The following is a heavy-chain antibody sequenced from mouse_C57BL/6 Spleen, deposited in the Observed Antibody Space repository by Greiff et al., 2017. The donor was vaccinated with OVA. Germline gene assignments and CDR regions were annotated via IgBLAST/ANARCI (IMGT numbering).Heavy chain of an antibody. CDR3: ARSPPAQATAFDY. V-gene: IGHV1-72*01. D-gene: IGHD3-2*02. J-gene: IGHJ2*01. CDR2: IDPNSGGT. CDR1: GYTFTSYW. Sequence: QVQLKESGAELVKPGASVKLSCKASGYTFTSYWMHWVKQRPGRGLEWIGRIDPNSGGTKYNEKFKSKATLTVDKPSSTAYMQLSSLTSEDSAVYYCARSPPAQATAFDYWGQGTTLTVSS.